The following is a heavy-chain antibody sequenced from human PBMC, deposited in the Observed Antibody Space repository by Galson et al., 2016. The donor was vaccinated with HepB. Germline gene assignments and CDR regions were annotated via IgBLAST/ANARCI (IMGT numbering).Heavy chain of an antibody. Sequence: SGAEVKKPGESLKISCKASGYTFTDYWIGWVRQMPGKGLEWIGIIFPSDSETRYSPSIQGQVTISADKSVSTAYLQWSSLKVSDTAMYYCARPPLVGAAEPLDFWGQGTLVTVSS. CDR3: ARPPLVGAAEPLDF. CDR2: IFPSDSET. J-gene: IGHJ4*02. D-gene: IGHD2-15*01. V-gene: IGHV5-51*01. CDR1: GYTFTDYW.